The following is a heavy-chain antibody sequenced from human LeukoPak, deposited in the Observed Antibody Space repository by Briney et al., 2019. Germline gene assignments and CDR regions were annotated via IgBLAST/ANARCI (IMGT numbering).Heavy chain of an antibody. CDR1: GASIRSGDYY. D-gene: IGHD6-13*01. V-gene: IGHV4-30-2*01. CDR2: IYHSGST. J-gene: IGHJ4*02. Sequence: SQTLSLTCTVSGASIRSGDYYWSWIRQPPGKGLEWIGYIYHSGSTYYNPSLKSRVTISVDRSKNQFSLKLSSVTAADTAVYYCARGVSAAGHLFDYWGQGTLVTVSS. CDR3: ARGVSAAGHLFDY.